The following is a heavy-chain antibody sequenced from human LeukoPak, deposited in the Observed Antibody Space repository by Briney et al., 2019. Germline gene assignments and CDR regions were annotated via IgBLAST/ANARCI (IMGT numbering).Heavy chain of an antibody. D-gene: IGHD1-26*01. J-gene: IGHJ4*02. CDR1: GYTFTGYY. Sequence: ASVKVSCKASGYTFTGYYMHWVRQAPGQGLEWMGWINPNSGGTNYAQKFQGRVTTTRDTSISTAYMELSRLRSDDTAVYYCARLSVGATIVDYWGQGTLVTVSS. CDR2: INPNSGGT. CDR3: ARLSVGATIVDY. V-gene: IGHV1-2*02.